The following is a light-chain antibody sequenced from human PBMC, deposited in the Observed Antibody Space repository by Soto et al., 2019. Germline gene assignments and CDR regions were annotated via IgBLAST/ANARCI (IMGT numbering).Light chain of an antibody. V-gene: IGKV3-20*01. CDR2: GAS. Sequence: EIVLTQSPGTLSLSPGERATLSCRASQSLGSTFLAWYQQKPGQAPRLLIYGASSRATGIPDRFSGSGSGTDFTLTISRLEPEDFAVYYCQQYGNSPQTFGQGTKVEIK. CDR1: QSLGSTF. CDR3: QQYGNSPQT. J-gene: IGKJ1*01.